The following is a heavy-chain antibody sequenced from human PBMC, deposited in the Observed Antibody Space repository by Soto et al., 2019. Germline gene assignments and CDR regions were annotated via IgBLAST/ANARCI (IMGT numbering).Heavy chain of an antibody. CDR1: GYTFTSYG. Sequence: ASVKVSCKASGYTFTSYGISWVRQAPGQGLEWMGWISAYNGNTNYAQKLQGRVTMTTDTSTSTAHMELRSLRSDDTAVYYCARDGPIPTMTDNFDYWGQGTLVTVSS. V-gene: IGHV1-18*01. D-gene: IGHD4-17*01. CDR3: ARDGPIPTMTDNFDY. J-gene: IGHJ4*02. CDR2: ISAYNGNT.